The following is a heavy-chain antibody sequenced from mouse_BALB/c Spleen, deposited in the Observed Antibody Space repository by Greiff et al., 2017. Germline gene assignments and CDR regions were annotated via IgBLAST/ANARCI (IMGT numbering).Heavy chain of an antibody. Sequence: QVQLQQSGPGLVAPSQSLSITCTVSGFSLTSYGVHWVRQPPGKGLEWLGVIWAGGSTNYNSALMSSLSISKDNSKSQVFLKMNSLQTDDTAMYYCARPRYQGFAYWGQGTLVTVSA. J-gene: IGHJ3*01. D-gene: IGHD1-1*01. CDR2: IWAGGST. CDR3: ARPRYQGFAY. V-gene: IGHV2-9*02. CDR1: GFSLTSYG.